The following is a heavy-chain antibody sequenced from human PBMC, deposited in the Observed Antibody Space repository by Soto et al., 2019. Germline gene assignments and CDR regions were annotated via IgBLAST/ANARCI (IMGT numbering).Heavy chain of an antibody. V-gene: IGHV4-34*01. J-gene: IGHJ4*02. CDR1: GGSFSGYY. CDR3: ARVSRNSSGWSYYFDY. CDR2: INHSGST. D-gene: IGHD6-19*01. Sequence: PSETLSLTCAVYGGSFSGYYWSWIRQPPGKGLEWIGEINHSGSTNYNPSLKSRVTISVDTSKNQFSLKLSSVTAADTAVYYCARVSRNSSGWSYYFDYWGQGTLVTVSS.